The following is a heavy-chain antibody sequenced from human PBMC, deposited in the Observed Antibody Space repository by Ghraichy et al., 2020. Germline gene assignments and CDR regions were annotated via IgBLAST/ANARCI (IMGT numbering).Heavy chain of an antibody. CDR2: ISSSSGTT. D-gene: IGHD3-22*01. CDR1: GFTFSTYS. Sequence: GESLNISCAASGFTFSTYSMNWVRQAPGKGLEWVSYISSSSGTTNYADSVKGRFTISRDNAKNSLYLQMNGLRDEDTAVYYCATVGGSYYNSSGYLQFRDYWGQGTLVTVSS. J-gene: IGHJ4*02. CDR3: ATVGGSYYNSSGYLQFRDY. V-gene: IGHV3-48*02.